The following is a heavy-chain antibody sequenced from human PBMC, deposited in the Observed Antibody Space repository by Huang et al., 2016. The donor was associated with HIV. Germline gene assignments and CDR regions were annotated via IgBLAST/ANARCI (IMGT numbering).Heavy chain of an antibody. D-gene: IGHD3-9*01. CDR1: GFTFSSFG. CDR3: AKEFDILTGYYYSGSDY. J-gene: IGHJ4*02. V-gene: IGHV3-30*18. CDR2: ISYDGTNK. Sequence: QVQLVESGGGVVQPGRSLRLSCVASGFTFSSFGMNWVRQAPGKGLEWGAVISYDGTNKYYAGSVKGRFTISRDNSKNTLYLQMNSLKPEDTAVYYCAKEFDILTGYYYSGSDYWGQGTLVTVSS.